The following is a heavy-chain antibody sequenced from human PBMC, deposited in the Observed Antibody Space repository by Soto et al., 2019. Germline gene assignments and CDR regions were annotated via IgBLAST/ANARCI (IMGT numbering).Heavy chain of an antibody. D-gene: IGHD4-17*01. J-gene: IGHJ6*02. V-gene: IGHV4-39*01. CDR2: IYYSGST. Sequence: AETLSLTCIVSGGAIRSSSCYWGWIRQPPGKGLEWIGSIYYSGSTYYNPSLKSRVTISVDTSKNQFSLKLSSVTAADTAVYYCARLHEGTVENYYYYGMDVWGQGTTVT. CDR1: GGAIRSSSCY. CDR3: ARLHEGTVENYYYYGMDV.